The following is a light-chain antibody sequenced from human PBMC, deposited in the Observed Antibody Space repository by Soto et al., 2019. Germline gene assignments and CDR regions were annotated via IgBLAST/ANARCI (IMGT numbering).Light chain of an antibody. J-gene: IGLJ1*01. CDR1: STDIGGYDY. V-gene: IGLV2-14*03. Sequence: QSVLTQPASVSGSPGQSITISCTGTSTDIGGYDYVSWYQHHPGKAPKLMIYDVSNRPSGVSNRFSGSKSGNTASLTISGLQAEDEADYYCSSYTSSSTRGVFGTGTKVT. CDR2: DVS. CDR3: SSYTSSSTRGV.